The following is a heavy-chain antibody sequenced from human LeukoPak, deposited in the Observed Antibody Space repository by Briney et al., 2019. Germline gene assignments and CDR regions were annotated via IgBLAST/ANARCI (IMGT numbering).Heavy chain of an antibody. CDR2: TYYRSKWCN. CDR3: AGQFDYPESEFDY. J-gene: IGHJ4*02. V-gene: IGHV6-1*01. Sequence: SQTLSLTCAISGDSVSSNSAAWNWIRRSPSRGLEWLGRTYYRSKWCNDYAVSVKSRITINPDTSKNQFSLQLNSVTPEDTAVYYCAGQFDYPESEFDYWGQGTLVTVSS. D-gene: IGHD3-16*01. CDR1: GDSVSSNSAA.